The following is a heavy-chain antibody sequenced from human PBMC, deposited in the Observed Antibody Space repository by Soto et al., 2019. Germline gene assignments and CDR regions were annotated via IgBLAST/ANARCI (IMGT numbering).Heavy chain of an antibody. CDR1: GYTFTGYD. CDR3: ARASQGSGSSIFDY. Sequence: GASVKVSCKASGYTFTGYDMHWVRQAPGQGLEWMGWINPNSGGTNYAQKFQGRVTMTRDTSISTAYMELSRLRSDDTAVYYCARASQGSGSSIFDYWGQGTLVTVSS. D-gene: IGHD2-15*01. J-gene: IGHJ4*02. V-gene: IGHV1-2*02. CDR2: INPNSGGT.